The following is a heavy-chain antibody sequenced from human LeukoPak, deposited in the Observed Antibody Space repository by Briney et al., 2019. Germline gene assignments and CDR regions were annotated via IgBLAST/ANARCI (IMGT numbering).Heavy chain of an antibody. CDR3: TTEFRGLTVHRYRRERYYFDY. D-gene: IGHD1-26*01. Sequence: GGSLRLSCAASGFTFSSYAMSWVRQAPGKGLEWVGRIKSKTDGGTTDYAAPVKGRFTISRDDSKNTLYLQMNSLKTEDTAVYYCTTEFRGLTVHRYRRERYYFDYWGQGTLVTVSS. J-gene: IGHJ4*02. CDR1: GFTFSSYA. V-gene: IGHV3-15*01. CDR2: IKSKTDGGTT.